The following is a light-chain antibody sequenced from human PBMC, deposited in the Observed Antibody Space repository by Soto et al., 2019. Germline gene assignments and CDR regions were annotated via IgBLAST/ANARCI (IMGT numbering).Light chain of an antibody. Sequence: ERVMTQSPATLAVSPGGRASLSCRASQTVKGDLAWYQQRPGQAPSLLIFGANTRASGVPDRLSGSGSETDFTLNISSLQSDDFAVYYCQQYYNWPVTFGGGTKVEVK. J-gene: IGKJ4*01. CDR1: QTVKGD. V-gene: IGKV3D-15*01. CDR2: GAN. CDR3: QQYYNWPVT.